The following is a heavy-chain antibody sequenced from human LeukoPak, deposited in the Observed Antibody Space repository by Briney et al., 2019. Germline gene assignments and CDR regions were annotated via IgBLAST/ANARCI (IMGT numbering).Heavy chain of an antibody. D-gene: IGHD6-6*01. V-gene: IGHV1-2*02. CDR3: AREGRYSSSSIPHY. J-gene: IGHJ4*02. Sequence: GASVKVSCKASGYTFTGYYMHWVRQAPGQGLEWMGWISPNSGGTNYAQKFQGRVTMTRDTSISTAYMELSRLRSDDTAVYYCAREGRYSSSSIPHYWGQGTLVTVSS. CDR1: GYTFTGYY. CDR2: ISPNSGGT.